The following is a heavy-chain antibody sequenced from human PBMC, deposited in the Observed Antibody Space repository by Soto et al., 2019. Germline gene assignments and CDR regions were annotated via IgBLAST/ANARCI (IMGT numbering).Heavy chain of an antibody. Sequence: EVQLVESGGGLVKPGGSLRLSCAASGFSFSSYSMNWVRQTPGKGLEWVSSISSSASHINYADSVKGRFTISRDNAKKSLYPQMNSLRAEDTAVYYCARGYTGYRSGGTCYWFDPWGQGTLVTVSS. D-gene: IGHD2-15*01. CDR1: GFSFSSYS. J-gene: IGHJ5*02. CDR2: ISSSASHI. CDR3: ARGYTGYRSGGTCYWFDP. V-gene: IGHV3-21*01.